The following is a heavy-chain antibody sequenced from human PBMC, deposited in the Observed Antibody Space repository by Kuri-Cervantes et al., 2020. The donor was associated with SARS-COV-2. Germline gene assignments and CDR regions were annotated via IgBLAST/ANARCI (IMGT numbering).Heavy chain of an antibody. Sequence: GGSLRLSCASSGFTFGDYAMSWFRQAPGKGLEWVGFIKIKTFGETREYAASVEGRFTISRDDSKNIAYLQMNSLKSDDTGMYFCARSWRGNYYAMDVWGQGTTVTVSS. J-gene: IGHJ6*02. V-gene: IGHV3-49*03. CDR1: GFTFGDYA. D-gene: IGHD3-3*01. CDR3: ARSWRGNYYAMDV. CDR2: IKIKTFGETR.